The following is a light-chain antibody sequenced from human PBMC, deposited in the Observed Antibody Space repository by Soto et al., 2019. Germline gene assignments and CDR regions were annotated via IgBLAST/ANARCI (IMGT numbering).Light chain of an antibody. CDR2: SAS. Sequence: RVTQSPSSVSASVGDRVTITCQTSQGISYSVAWYQQKPGKAPNLLICSASALHRGVPPRFSGSGSGTTSTLTVSSLQPEDFATYYCQQTDSFTWTFGQGTRVEIK. J-gene: IGKJ1*01. CDR1: QGISYS. CDR3: QQTDSFTWT. V-gene: IGKV1D-12*01.